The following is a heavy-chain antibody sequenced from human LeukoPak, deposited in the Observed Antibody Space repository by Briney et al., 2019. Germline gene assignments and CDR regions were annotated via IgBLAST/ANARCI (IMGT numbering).Heavy chain of an antibody. D-gene: IGHD2-21*02. Sequence: GGSLRLSCAASGFTFSSYEMNWVRQAPGKGLEWVSYISSSGSTIYYADSVKGRFTISRDNAKNSLYLQMNSLRAEDTAVYYCARGLVVVVTALDYWGQGTLVTSPQ. V-gene: IGHV3-48*03. CDR3: ARGLVVVVTALDY. CDR2: ISSSGSTI. CDR1: GFTFSSYE. J-gene: IGHJ4*02.